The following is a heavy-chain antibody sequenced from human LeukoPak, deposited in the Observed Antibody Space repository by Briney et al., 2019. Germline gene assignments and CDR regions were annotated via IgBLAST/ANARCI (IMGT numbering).Heavy chain of an antibody. Sequence: SVKVSCKASGGTFSSYAISWVRQAPGQGLEWMGRIIPILGIANYAQKFQGRVTITADKSTSTAYMELSSLRSDDTAVYYCARDKAVTTELTQYFQHWGQGTLVTVSS. CDR2: IIPILGIA. CDR3: ARDKAVTTELTQYFQH. CDR1: GGTFSSYA. D-gene: IGHD4-11*01. V-gene: IGHV1-69*04. J-gene: IGHJ1*01.